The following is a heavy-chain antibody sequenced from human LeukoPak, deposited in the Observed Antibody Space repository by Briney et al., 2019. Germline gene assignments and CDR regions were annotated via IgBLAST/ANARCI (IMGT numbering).Heavy chain of an antibody. D-gene: IGHD6-13*01. CDR1: GFIFSDHY. CDR3: ARGSSSWSFDY. Sequence: GGSLRLSCAASGFIFSDHYMIWIRQAPGRGLEWVSYIISSSSYTNYADSVKGRFTISRDNAKNSLYLQMNSLRVEDTAVYYCARGSSSWSFDYWSQGTLVTVSS. CDR2: IISSSSYT. J-gene: IGHJ4*02. V-gene: IGHV3-11*06.